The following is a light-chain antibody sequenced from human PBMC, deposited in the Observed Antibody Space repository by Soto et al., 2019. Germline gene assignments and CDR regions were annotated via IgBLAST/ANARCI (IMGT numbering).Light chain of an antibody. CDR3: QQYYSYPPLT. Sequence: IQMTQSPSSLSASVGDRVTITFQASQDISNYLNWYQHKPGKAPKILIYDASTLETGVPSRFSGSGSGTDFTFTISSLQPEDIATYYCQQYYSYPPLTFGGRTKVDI. CDR1: QDISNY. V-gene: IGKV1-33*01. CDR2: DAS. J-gene: IGKJ4*01.